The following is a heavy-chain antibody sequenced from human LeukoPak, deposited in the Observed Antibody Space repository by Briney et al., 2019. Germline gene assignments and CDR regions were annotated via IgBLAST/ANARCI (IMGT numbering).Heavy chain of an antibody. CDR3: ARVRGDFWSGYGYNYYGMDV. CDR1: GYTFTSYA. J-gene: IGHJ6*02. Sequence: ASVKVSCKASGYTFTSYAMNWVRQAPGQGLEWMGSINTNTGNPTYAQGFTGRFVFSLDTSVSTAYLQISSLKAEDTAVYYCARVRGDFWSGYGYNYYGMDVWGQGTTVTVSS. V-gene: IGHV7-4-1*02. CDR2: INTNTGNP. D-gene: IGHD3-3*01.